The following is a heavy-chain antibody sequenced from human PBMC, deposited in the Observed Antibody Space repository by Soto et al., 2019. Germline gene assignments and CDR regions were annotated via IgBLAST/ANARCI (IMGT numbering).Heavy chain of an antibody. V-gene: IGHV1-69*13. Sequence: SVNVSCKASGGTFSSYAISWVRQAPGQGLEWMGGIIPIFGTANYAQKFQGRVTITADESTSTAYMELSSLRSEDTAVYYCASYSSSWYGGAFDIWGQGTMVTVSS. D-gene: IGHD6-13*01. CDR3: ASYSSSWYGGAFDI. J-gene: IGHJ3*02. CDR1: GGTFSSYA. CDR2: IIPIFGTA.